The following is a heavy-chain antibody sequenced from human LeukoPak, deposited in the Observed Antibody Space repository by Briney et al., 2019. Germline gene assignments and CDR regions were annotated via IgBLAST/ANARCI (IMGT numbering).Heavy chain of an antibody. J-gene: IGHJ5*02. Sequence: SQTLSLTCTVSGGSISSDGYYWSWIRQHPGKGLEWIGAIYYTGSTYYNPSLKSRATISVDTSKNHFSLKLTSVTAADTAVYYCARGAGGAAAADFDPWGQGTLVTVSS. V-gene: IGHV4-31*03. D-gene: IGHD6-13*01. CDR3: ARGAGGAAAADFDP. CDR1: GGSISSDGYY. CDR2: IYYTGST.